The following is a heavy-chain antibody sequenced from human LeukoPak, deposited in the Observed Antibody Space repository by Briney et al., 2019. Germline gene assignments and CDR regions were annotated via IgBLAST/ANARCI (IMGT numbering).Heavy chain of an antibody. CDR3: ARGFGHGDYISAY. CDR2: ISTDSSYI. J-gene: IGHJ4*02. V-gene: IGHV3-21*01. CDR1: TFTFSRYN. D-gene: IGHD4-17*01. Sequence: GGSLRLSCAASTFTFSRYNMNWVRQAPGKGLEWVSSISTDSSYIYYADSVMGRFTISRDNAKNSLYLQMYSLRAEDTAVYYCARGFGHGDYISAYWGQGTLVTVSS.